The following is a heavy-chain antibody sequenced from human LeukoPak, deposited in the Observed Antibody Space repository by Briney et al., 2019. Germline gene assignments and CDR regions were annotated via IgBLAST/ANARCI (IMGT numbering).Heavy chain of an antibody. CDR2: ISSSSSYI. CDR1: GFTFSSYS. CDR3: ARDYQTLYGDAAFDY. Sequence: PGGSLRLSCAASGFTFSSYSMNWVRQAPGKGLEWVSSISSSSSYIYYADSVKGRFTISRDNAKNSLYLQMNSLRAEDTAVYYCARDYQTLYGDAAFDYWGQGTLVTVSS. V-gene: IGHV3-21*01. D-gene: IGHD4-17*01. J-gene: IGHJ4*02.